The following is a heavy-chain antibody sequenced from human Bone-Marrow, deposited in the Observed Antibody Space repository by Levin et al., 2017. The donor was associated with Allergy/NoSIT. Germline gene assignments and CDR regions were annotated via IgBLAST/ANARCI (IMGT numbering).Heavy chain of an antibody. CDR3: AKDGVSSTSDYYYYFGMDV. D-gene: IGHD6-19*01. CDR2: ISWNSAYL. V-gene: IGHV3-9*01. J-gene: IGHJ6*02. CDR1: GFTFDDYA. Sequence: GGSLRLSCAASGFTFDDYAMHWVRQAPGRGLEWVSVISWNSAYLGYAASVKGRSTISRDNAKNSLYLQMNSLSAEDTALYYCAKDGVSSTSDYYYYFGMDVWGQGTTVTVSS.